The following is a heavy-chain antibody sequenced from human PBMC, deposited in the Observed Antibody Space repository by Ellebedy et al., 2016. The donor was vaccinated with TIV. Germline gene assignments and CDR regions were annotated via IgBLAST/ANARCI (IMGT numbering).Heavy chain of an antibody. CDR3: ARDVSPTTTLLNWFNP. CDR1: GYTFTGYH. CDR2: ISPNSGDT. J-gene: IGHJ5*02. V-gene: IGHV1-2*02. D-gene: IGHD1-14*01. Sequence: ASVKVSCXASGYTFTGYHMHWVRQAPGQGLEWMGWISPNSGDTNYAQNFQDRVTMTRDTSISTAYMELRRLRSDDTAVYYCARDVSPTTTLLNWFNPWGQGTLVIVSS.